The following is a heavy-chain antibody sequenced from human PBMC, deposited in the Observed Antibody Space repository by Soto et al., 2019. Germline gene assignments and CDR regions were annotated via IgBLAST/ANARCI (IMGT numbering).Heavy chain of an antibody. CDR3: SRLNLSSGLSLDF. CDR2: FFPGDSDT. V-gene: IGHV5-51*01. J-gene: IGHJ4*02. Sequence: GEALKISGQGSGYTFTSYWIAWVRQMPGKGLEWMGLFFPGDSDTIYSPSFEGQVTFSAXXXIXXXYXQXXXLXASDTAMYYCSRLNLSSGLSLDFWGQGTLVTVSS. CDR1: GYTFTSYW. D-gene: IGHD6-19*01.